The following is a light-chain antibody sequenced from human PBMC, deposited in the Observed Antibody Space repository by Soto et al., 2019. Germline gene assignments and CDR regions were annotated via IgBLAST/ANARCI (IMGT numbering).Light chain of an antibody. Sequence: QSALTQPASVSGSPGQSITISCTGTNNDVGAHNLVSWYQHHPGNAPRLMISEVSNRPSGVSNRFSASKSGNTASLTISRLQAEDEADYYCSSYTKSTTIIFGGGTKLTVL. CDR2: EVS. J-gene: IGLJ2*01. V-gene: IGLV2-14*01. CDR3: SSYTKSTTII. CDR1: NNDVGAHNL.